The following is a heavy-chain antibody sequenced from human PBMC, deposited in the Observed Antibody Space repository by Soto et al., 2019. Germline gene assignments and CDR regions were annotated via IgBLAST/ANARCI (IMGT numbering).Heavy chain of an antibody. V-gene: IGHV1-46*03. CDR3: ARVYPSDTRYGYVGNNWFDP. J-gene: IGHJ5*02. Sequence: ASVKVSCKASGYTFTSYYMHWVRQAPGQGLEWMGIINPRGGSTSYAQKFQGRVTMTRDTSTSTVYMELSSLRSEDTAVYYCARVYPSDTRYGYVGNNWFDPWGQGTLVTVSS. CDR1: GYTFTSYY. D-gene: IGHD5-18*01. CDR2: INPRGGST.